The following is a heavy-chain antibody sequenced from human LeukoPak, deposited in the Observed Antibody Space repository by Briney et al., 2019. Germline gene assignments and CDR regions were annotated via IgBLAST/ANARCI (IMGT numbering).Heavy chain of an antibody. Sequence: GGSLRLSCAASGFTFSSYSMNWVRQAPGKGLEWVSSISSSSSYIYYADSVKGRFTISRDNAKNSLYLQMNSLRAEDTAVYYCARDVLRGGDPPGYWGQGTLVTVSS. CDR2: ISSSSSYI. V-gene: IGHV3-21*01. CDR3: ARDVLRGGDPPGY. CDR1: GFTFSSYS. J-gene: IGHJ4*02. D-gene: IGHD3-10*01.